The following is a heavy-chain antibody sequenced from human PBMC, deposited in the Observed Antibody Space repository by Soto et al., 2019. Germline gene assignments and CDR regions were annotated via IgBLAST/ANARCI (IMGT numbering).Heavy chain of an antibody. CDR3: ASYKLVWDAFDI. CDR1: GGSFSGYY. Sequence: KASETLSLTCAVYGGSFSGYYWSWIRQPPGKGLEWIGEINHSGSTNYNPSLKSRVTISVDTSKNQFSLKLSSVTAADTAVYYCASYKLVWDAFDIWGQGTMVTVSS. CDR2: INHSGST. D-gene: IGHD6-6*01. V-gene: IGHV4-34*01. J-gene: IGHJ3*02.